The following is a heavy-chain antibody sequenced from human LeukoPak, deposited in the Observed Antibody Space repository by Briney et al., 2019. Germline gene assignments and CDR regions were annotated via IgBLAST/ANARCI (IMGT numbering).Heavy chain of an antibody. CDR1: GFTASDYY. Sequence: GGSLRLSCAASGFTASDYYTDWVRQTPGKGLEWVGRSRNKANSYTTDFAATVKGRFTISRDESKNSLFLQMNSLKTEDTAVYYCVRVQSGGAFDIWGQGTMVTVSS. V-gene: IGHV3-72*01. CDR2: SRNKANSYTT. D-gene: IGHD1-26*01. CDR3: VRVQSGGAFDI. J-gene: IGHJ3*02.